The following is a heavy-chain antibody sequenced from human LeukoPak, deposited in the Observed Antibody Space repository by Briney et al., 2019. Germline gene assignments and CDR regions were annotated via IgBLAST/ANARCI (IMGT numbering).Heavy chain of an antibody. V-gene: IGHV3-74*01. CDR2: INTDGQTT. Sequence: GGSLRLSCAASGFTFSNYWMHWVRQAPGKGLVWVSRINTDGQTTSYADSVKGRFSISRDNAKNSLYLQMNSLRAEDTAVYYCARAMDVWGRGTTVTVSS. CDR3: ARAMDV. J-gene: IGHJ6*02. CDR1: GFTFSNYW.